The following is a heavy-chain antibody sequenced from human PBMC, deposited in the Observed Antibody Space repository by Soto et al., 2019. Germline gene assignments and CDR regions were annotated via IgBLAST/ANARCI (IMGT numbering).Heavy chain of an antibody. CDR1: GFTFSSYA. J-gene: IGHJ4*02. CDR3: AKARVSTVTTGLFDY. CDR2: ISGSGGST. V-gene: IGHV3-23*01. Sequence: EVQLLESGGGLVQPGGSLRLSCAASGFTFSSYAMSWVRQAPGKGLEWVSAISGSGGSTYYADSVKGRFTISRDNSKNTLYLQMDSLRAEDTAVYYCAKARVSTVTTGLFDYWGQGTLVTVSS. D-gene: IGHD4-17*01.